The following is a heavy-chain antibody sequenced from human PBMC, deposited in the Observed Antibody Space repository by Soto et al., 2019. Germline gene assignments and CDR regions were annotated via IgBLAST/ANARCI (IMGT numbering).Heavy chain of an antibody. Sequence: GASVKVSCKASGYTFASYDIKWVRQATGQGLEWMGWMNPNSGNTGYAQKFQGRVTMTRNTSISTAYMELSSLRSEDTAVYYCARGVSGRVRGVIRRLYYFDYWGQGTLVTVSS. CDR2: MNPNSGNT. CDR3: ARGVSGRVRGVIRRLYYFDY. J-gene: IGHJ4*02. V-gene: IGHV1-8*01. CDR1: GYTFASYD. D-gene: IGHD3-10*01.